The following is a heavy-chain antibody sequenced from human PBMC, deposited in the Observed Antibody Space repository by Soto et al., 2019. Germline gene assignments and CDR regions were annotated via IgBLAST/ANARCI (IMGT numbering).Heavy chain of an antibody. J-gene: IGHJ6*02. Sequence: QVQLVQSGAEVKKPGSSVKVSCKASGGTFSRYSFTWVRQAPGHGLEWMGRIMPVFGIASYAQKFQGRVTITADDCSSTACMELSSLRSEDTAVYYCAREDRDREAGLVPAAIDGMDVWGQGTTVTVSS. CDR1: GGTFSRYS. D-gene: IGHD2-2*01. V-gene: IGHV1-69*08. CDR2: IMPVFGIA. CDR3: AREDRDREAGLVPAAIDGMDV.